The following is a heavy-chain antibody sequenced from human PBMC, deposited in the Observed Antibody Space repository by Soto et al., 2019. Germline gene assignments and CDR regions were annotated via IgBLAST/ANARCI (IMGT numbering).Heavy chain of an antibody. D-gene: IGHD4-17*01. CDR1: GGSISSYY. CDR3: ARTRKHDYKLMYYFDS. V-gene: IGHV4-59*01. CDR2: IYYSGST. Sequence: PSETLSLTCTVSGGSISSYYWSWIRQPPGKGLEWIGSIYYSGSTNYNPSLKSRVTISVDTSKNQFSLKLTSVTAADTAVYYCARTRKHDYKLMYYFDSWGQGALVTVSS. J-gene: IGHJ4*02.